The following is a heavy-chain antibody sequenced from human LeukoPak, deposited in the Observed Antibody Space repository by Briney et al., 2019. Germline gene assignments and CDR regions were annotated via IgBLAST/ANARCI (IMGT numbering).Heavy chain of an antibody. D-gene: IGHD2-15*01. CDR1: GGSISSYF. CDR2: IYSSGST. J-gene: IGHJ4*02. CDR3: ARHYSPIDY. V-gene: IGHV4-59*08. Sequence: PSETLSLTCTVSGGSISSYFWSWIRQPPGKGLEWIGYIYSSGSTNYNPSLKSRVTISVDTSKNHFSLKLSSMTASDTAVYYCARHYSPIDYWGQGTLVTVSS.